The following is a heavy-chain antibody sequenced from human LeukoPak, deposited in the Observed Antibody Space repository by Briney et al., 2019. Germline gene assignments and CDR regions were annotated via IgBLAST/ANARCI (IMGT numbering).Heavy chain of an antibody. J-gene: IGHJ3*02. CDR1: GFTFSSYS. CDR2: ISSSSSTI. CDR3: ARDYTWDAFDI. Sequence: GGSLRLSCAASGFTFSSYSMNWVRQAPRQGLEWVSYISSSSSTIYYADSVKGRFTISRDNAKNSLYLQMNSLRAEDTGVYYCARDYTWDAFDIWGQGKMVTVSS. D-gene: IGHD4-11*01. V-gene: IGHV3-48*04.